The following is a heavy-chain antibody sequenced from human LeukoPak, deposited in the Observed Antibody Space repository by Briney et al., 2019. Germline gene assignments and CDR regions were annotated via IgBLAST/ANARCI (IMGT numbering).Heavy chain of an antibody. V-gene: IGHV4-34*01. CDR3: ARGLGQYDY. J-gene: IGHJ4*02. CDR1: VEPFSNYF. Sequence: SETLSLTCAVYVEPFSNYFWSWIRRSPGKGLEWIGEINHSGSTNYNSSLTGRVTISVDTSKNQFSLNLSSVTAADTAIYYCARGLGQYDYWAQGTLVIVSS. D-gene: IGHD5-24*01. CDR2: INHSGST.